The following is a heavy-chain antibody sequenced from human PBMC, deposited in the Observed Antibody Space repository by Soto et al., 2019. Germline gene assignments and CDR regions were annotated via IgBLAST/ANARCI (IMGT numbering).Heavy chain of an antibody. CDR2: ISSSSSYT. J-gene: IGHJ4*02. CDR3: ARNYGECFDY. Sequence: GGSLRLSCAASGFTFRYYYMRWIRQAPGKGLEWVSYISSSSSYTNYADSVKGRFTISKDNAKNSLYLQMNSLRAEDTAVYYCARNYGECFDYWGEGTLVNDSS. D-gene: IGHD4-17*01. CDR1: GFTFRYYY. V-gene: IGHV3-11*06.